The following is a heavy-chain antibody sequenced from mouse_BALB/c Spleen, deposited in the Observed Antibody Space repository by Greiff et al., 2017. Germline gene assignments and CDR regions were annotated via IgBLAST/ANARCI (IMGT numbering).Heavy chain of an antibody. V-gene: IGHV5-17*02. CDR1: GFTFSSFG. CDR2: ISSGSSTI. J-gene: IGHJ2*01. Sequence: EVKVVESGGGLVQPGGSRKLSCAASGFTFSSFGMHWVRQAPEKGLEWVAYISSGSSTIYYADTVKGRFTISRDNTKNTLFLQMTSLRSEDTAMYYCARGGSDYDVPHYFDYWGQGTTLTVSS. CDR3: ARGGSDYDVPHYFDY. D-gene: IGHD2-4*01.